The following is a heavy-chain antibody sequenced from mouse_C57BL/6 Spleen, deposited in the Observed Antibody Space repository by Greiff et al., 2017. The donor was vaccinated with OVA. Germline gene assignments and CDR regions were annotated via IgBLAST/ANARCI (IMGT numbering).Heavy chain of an antibody. Sequence: VQLVESGAELVRPGASVTLSCKASGYTFTDYEMHWVKQTPVHGLEWIGAIDPETGGTAYNQKFKGKAILTADKSSSTAYMELRSLTSEDSAVYYCTNLDSSGYGAYWGQGTLVTVSA. V-gene: IGHV1-15*01. D-gene: IGHD3-2*02. J-gene: IGHJ3*01. CDR2: IDPETGGT. CDR1: GYTFTDYE. CDR3: TNLDSSGYGAY.